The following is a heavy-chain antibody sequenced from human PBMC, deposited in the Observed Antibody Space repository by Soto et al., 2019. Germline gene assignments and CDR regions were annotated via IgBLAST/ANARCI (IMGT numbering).Heavy chain of an antibody. J-gene: IGHJ4*02. CDR3: AREDYYDSSGYYYNY. CDR1: GFTVSSNY. V-gene: IGHV3-53*02. CDR2: IYSGGST. D-gene: IGHD3-22*01. Sequence: EVQLVETGGGLIQPGGSLRLSCAASGFTVSSNYMSWVRQAPGKGLEWVSVIYSGGSTYYADSVKGRFTISRDNSKNTLYLQMNSLRAEDTAVYYCAREDYYDSSGYYYNYWGQGTLVTVSS.